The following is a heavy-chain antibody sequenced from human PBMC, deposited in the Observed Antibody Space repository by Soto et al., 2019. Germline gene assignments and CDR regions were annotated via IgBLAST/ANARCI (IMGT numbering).Heavy chain of an antibody. J-gene: IGHJ3*02. CDR2: IYHAGSP. CDR3: ARGLSFRGDFDI. Sequence: SETLSLTCAVSGGSISSSSWWTWVRQSPGKGLEWIGEIYHAGSPNYNPSFQSRVTISADTSKNHFSLRLTSVTAADSATYYCARGLSFRGDFDIWGRGTTVTVSS. CDR1: GGSISSSSW. V-gene: IGHV4-4*02. D-gene: IGHD2-21*01.